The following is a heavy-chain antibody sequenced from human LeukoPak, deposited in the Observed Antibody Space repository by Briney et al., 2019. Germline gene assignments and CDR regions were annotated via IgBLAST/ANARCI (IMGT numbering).Heavy chain of an antibody. J-gene: IGHJ4*02. CDR1: GGSFSGYY. CDR3: ASARNIVLMVYAILGVTGGYFDY. V-gene: IGHV4-34*01. D-gene: IGHD2-8*01. CDR2: INHSGST. Sequence: SETLSLTCAVYGGSFSGYYWSWIRQPPGKGLEWIGEINHSGSTNYNPSLKSRVTISVDTSKNQFSLKLSSVTAADTAVYYCASARNIVLMVYAILGVTGGYFDYWGQGTLVTVSS.